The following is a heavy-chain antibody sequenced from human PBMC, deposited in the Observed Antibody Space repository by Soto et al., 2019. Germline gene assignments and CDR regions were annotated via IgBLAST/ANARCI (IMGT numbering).Heavy chain of an antibody. CDR2: IWYDGSNK. Sequence: GSPQPSWAAPRSAFNRHGMHWVRKDPGKGLDWVAVIWYDGSNKYYADSVKGRFTISRDNSKNTLYLQMNSLRAEDTAVYYCARYYDSSGYSPLLGWGQGTLVTVSS. V-gene: IGHV3-33*01. CDR3: ARYYDSSGYSPLLG. J-gene: IGHJ4*02. CDR1: RSAFNRHG. D-gene: IGHD3-22*01.